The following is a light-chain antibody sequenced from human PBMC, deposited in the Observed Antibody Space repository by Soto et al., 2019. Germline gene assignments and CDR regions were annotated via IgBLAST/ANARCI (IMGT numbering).Light chain of an antibody. CDR1: QSVSSSY. V-gene: IGKV3-20*01. J-gene: IGKJ1*01. CDR2: GAS. Sequence: EIVLTQSPCTLSLSPGERATLSCRASQSVSSSYLAWYQQKPGQAPRLLIYGASSRATGIPDRFSGSGSGTDFTLTISRLEPEDFEVYYCQQYGSSRFGQGTKVDIK. CDR3: QQYGSSR.